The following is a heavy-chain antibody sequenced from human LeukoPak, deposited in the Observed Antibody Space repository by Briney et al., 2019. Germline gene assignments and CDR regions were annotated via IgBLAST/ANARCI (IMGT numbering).Heavy chain of an antibody. CDR2: ISYDGSNK. V-gene: IGHV3-30*03. D-gene: IGHD1-26*01. CDR3: AREWGGSYFRY. CDR1: GFTFSSYG. Sequence: PGGSLRLSCAASGFTFSSYGMHWVRQAPGKGLEWVAVISYDGSNKYYADSVKGRFTISRDNSKNTLYLQMNSLRAEDTAVYYCAREWGGSYFRYWGQGTLVTVSS. J-gene: IGHJ4*02.